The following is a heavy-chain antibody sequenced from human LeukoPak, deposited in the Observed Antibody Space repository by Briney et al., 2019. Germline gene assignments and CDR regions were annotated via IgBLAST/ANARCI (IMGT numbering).Heavy chain of an antibody. CDR1: GFTFSIYG. Sequence: GGSLRLSCAAYGFTFSIYGTHWVRQAPGKGLEWVAVIANDGKTTYYADSVKGRFTISRDNSKNTLYLQMNSLRPEDTADYYCTKEGLPSGSSWSALFDPWGQGTLVTVSS. V-gene: IGHV3-30*18. J-gene: IGHJ5*02. D-gene: IGHD3-10*01. CDR2: IANDGKTT. CDR3: TKEGLPSGSSWSALFDP.